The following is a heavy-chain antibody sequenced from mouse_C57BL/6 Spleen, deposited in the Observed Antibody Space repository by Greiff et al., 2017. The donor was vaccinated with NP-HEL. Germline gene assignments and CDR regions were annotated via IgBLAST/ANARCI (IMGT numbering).Heavy chain of an antibody. CDR3: ARKRPYYPLYFDY. CDR1: GFTFSDYG. J-gene: IGHJ2*01. V-gene: IGHV5-17*01. D-gene: IGHD1-1*01. Sequence: EVMLVESGGGLVKPGGSLKLSCAASGFTFSDYGMHWVRQAPEKGLEWVAYISSGSSTIDYADTVKGRFTISRDNAKNTLFLQMTSLRSEDTAMYYCARKRPYYPLYFDYWGQGTTLTVSS. CDR2: ISSGSSTI.